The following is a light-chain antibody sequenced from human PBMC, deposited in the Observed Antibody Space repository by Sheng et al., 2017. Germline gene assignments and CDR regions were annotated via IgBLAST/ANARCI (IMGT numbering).Light chain of an antibody. CDR2: DDK. CDR1: RLGDKY. CDR3: QAWDNSIYV. Sequence: SYELTQPPSVSVSPGQTATITCSGDRLGDKYSAWYQQKPGQSPVLVIYDDKKRPAGIPERFSGSNSGNTATLTISGTQTMDEADYFCQAWDNSIYVFGPGTKVTVL. V-gene: IGLV3-1*01. J-gene: IGLJ1*01.